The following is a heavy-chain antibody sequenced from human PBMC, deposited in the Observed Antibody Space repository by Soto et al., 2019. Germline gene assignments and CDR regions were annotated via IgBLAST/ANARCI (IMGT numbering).Heavy chain of an antibody. CDR1: GYTFTSYY. J-gene: IGHJ6*02. CDR2: INPSGGST. V-gene: IGHV1-46*01. Sequence: QVQLVQSGAEVKKPGASVKVSCKASGYTFTSYYMHWVRQAPGQGLEWMGIINPSGGSTSDAQKYQGSVNMTRDTYKRVVYTEHTSLRPEAPDVYYCASDGGGIQQLDRLGGSGGMDVWGQGTTVTVSS. D-gene: IGHD3-16*01. CDR3: ASDGGGIQQLDRLGGSGGMDV.